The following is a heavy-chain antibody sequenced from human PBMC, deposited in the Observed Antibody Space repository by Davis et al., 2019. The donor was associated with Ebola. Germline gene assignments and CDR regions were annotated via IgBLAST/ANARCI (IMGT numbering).Heavy chain of an antibody. J-gene: IGHJ4*02. D-gene: IGHD3-3*01. CDR3: ARDHYDFWSGYSLDY. V-gene: IGHV3-66*01. CDR1: GFTVSSNY. CDR2: IYSGGST. Sequence: GGSLRLSCAASGFTVSSNYMSWVRQAPGKGLEWVSVIYSGGSTYYADSVKGRFTISRDNSKNMLYLQMNSLRAEDTAVYYCARDHYDFWSGYSLDYWGQGTLVTVSS.